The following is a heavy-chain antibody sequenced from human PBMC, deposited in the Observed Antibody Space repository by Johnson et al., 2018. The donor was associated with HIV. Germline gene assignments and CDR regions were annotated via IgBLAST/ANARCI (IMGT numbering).Heavy chain of an antibody. CDR3: AREDQNWNYDHAFDI. J-gene: IGHJ3*02. Sequence: QVQLVESGGGVVQPGRSLRLSCAASGFTFSDYGMHWVRQAPGKGLEWVAVIWYDGSNKYYADSVKGRFTISRDNSKNTLYLQMNSLRAEDTAVYYCAREDQNWNYDHAFDIWGQGTMVTVSS. CDR1: GFTFSDYG. CDR2: IWYDGSNK. V-gene: IGHV3-30*19. D-gene: IGHD1-7*01.